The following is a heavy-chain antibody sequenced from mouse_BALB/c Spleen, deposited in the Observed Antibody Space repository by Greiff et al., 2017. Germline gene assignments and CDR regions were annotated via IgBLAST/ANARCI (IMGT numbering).Heavy chain of an antibody. CDR1: GFNIKDTY. D-gene: IGHD2-3*01. CDR3: NRGYDGYMDY. Sequence: VQLQQSGAELVKPGASVKLSCTASGFNIKDTYMHWVKQRPEQGLEWIGWIDPENGDTEYAPKFQGKATMTADTSSNTAYLQLSSLTSEDTAVYYCNRGYDGYMDYWGQGTSVTVSS. V-gene: IGHV14-4*02. J-gene: IGHJ4*01. CDR2: IDPENGDT.